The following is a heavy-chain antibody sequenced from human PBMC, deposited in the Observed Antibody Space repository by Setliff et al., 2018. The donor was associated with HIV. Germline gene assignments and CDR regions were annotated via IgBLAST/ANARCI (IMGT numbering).Heavy chain of an antibody. D-gene: IGHD3-22*01. CDR2: IFYSGST. J-gene: IGHJ5*02. V-gene: IGHV4-39*02. CDR1: GGSISSSNYY. Sequence: PSETLSLTCTVAGGSISSSNYYWGWIRQPPGEGLEWIGSIFYSGSTYYNPSLKSRVTISVDTSKNQFSLKLTSVTAADTAVYYCARDMTYYFDSSGSFGWFDPWGQGTLVTVSS. CDR3: ARDMTYYFDSSGSFGWFDP.